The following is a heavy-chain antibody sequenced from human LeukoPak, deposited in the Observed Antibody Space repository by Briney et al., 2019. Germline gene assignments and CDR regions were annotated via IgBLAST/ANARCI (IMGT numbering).Heavy chain of an antibody. D-gene: IGHD6-13*01. J-gene: IGHJ6*04. CDR1: GFTFSSYG. Sequence: PGGSLRLSCAASGFTFSSYGMHWVRQAPGKGLEWVAIIWYDGSNKYYADSVKGRFTISRDNSKNTLYLQMNSLRAEDTAVYYCARDRAAARMDVWGKGTTVTVSS. CDR2: IWYDGSNK. V-gene: IGHV3-33*08. CDR3: ARDRAAARMDV.